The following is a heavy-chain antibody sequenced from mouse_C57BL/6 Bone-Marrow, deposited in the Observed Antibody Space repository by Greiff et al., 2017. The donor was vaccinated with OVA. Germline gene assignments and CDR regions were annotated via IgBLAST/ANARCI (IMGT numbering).Heavy chain of an antibody. J-gene: IGHJ2*01. CDR3: ARADSSGDFDY. CDR2: IYPGSGNT. D-gene: IGHD3-2*02. V-gene: IGHV1-76*01. CDR1: GYTFTDYY. Sequence: VQLQESGAELVRPGASVKLSCKASGYTFTDYYINWVKQRPGQGLEWIARIYPGSGNTYYKEKFKGKATLTAEKSSSTAYMQLSSLTSEASAVYFCARADSSGDFDYWGQGTTLTVSS.